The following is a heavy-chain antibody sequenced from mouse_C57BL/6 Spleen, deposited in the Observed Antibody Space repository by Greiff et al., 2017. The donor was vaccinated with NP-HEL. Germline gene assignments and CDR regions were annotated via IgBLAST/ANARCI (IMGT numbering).Heavy chain of an antibody. V-gene: IGHV1-61*01. CDR2: IYPSDSET. D-gene: IGHD1-1*01. Sequence: QVQLQQSGAELVRPGSSVKLSCKASGYTFTSYWMDWVKQRPGQGLEWIGNIYPSDSETHYNQKFKDKATLTVDKSSSTAYMQLSSLTSEDSAVYYCARSYYGSSYYAMDYWGQGTSVTVSS. CDR1: GYTFTSYW. CDR3: ARSYYGSSYYAMDY. J-gene: IGHJ4*01.